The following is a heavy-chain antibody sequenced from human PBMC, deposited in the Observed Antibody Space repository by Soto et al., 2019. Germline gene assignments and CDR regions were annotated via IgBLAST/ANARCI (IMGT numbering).Heavy chain of an antibody. CDR2: IYYSGST. V-gene: IGHV4-59*01. CDR3: ARGFVFADY. J-gene: IGHJ4*02. CDR1: GGSISSYY. D-gene: IGHD2-21*01. Sequence: PSETLSLTCTVSGGSISSYYWSWIRQPPGKGLEWIGYIYYSGSTNYNPSLKSRVTISVDTSKNQFSLKLSSVTAADTAVYYCARGFVFADYWGQGTLVTVS.